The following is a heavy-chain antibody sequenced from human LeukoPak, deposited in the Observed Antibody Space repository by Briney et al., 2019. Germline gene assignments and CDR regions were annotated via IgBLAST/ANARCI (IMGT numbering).Heavy chain of an antibody. V-gene: IGHV4-61*02. J-gene: IGHJ2*01. Sequence: PSQTLSLTCTVSGGSISSGSFYWRWLRQPAGTGLEWIGRLYTSGSTNYNPSLKSRVTISVDTSKNQFSLKLSSVTAAETAVYYCAREVAARPRDNWYFDRWGRGTPVTVSS. D-gene: IGHD6-6*01. CDR2: LYTSGST. CDR3: AREVAARPRDNWYFDR. CDR1: GGSISSGSFY.